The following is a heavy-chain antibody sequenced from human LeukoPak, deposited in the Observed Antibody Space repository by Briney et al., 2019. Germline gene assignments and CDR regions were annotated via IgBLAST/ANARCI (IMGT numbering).Heavy chain of an antibody. CDR2: IKQDGSEK. Sequence: GGSLRLSCAASGFTVSSNYMSWVRQAPGKGLEWVANIKQDGSEKYYVDSVKGRFTISRDNAKNSLYLQMNSLRAEDTAVYYCARDQERVTGSYRRYYFDYWGQGTLVTVSS. D-gene: IGHD1-26*01. CDR3: ARDQERVTGSYRRYYFDY. V-gene: IGHV3-7*01. J-gene: IGHJ4*02. CDR1: GFTVSSNY.